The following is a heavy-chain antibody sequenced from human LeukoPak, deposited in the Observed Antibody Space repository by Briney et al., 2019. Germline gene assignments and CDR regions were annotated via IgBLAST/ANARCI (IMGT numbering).Heavy chain of an antibody. D-gene: IGHD3-10*01. J-gene: IGHJ4*02. CDR1: GGSISSYY. V-gene: IGHV4-59*08. Sequence: PSETLSLTCTVSGGSISSYYWSWIRQPPGKGLEWIGYIFYSGSTNYNPSLKSRVTISVDTSKNQFSLKLSSVTAADTAVYYCARGQLWFGEPYFDYWGQGTLVTVSS. CDR2: IFYSGST. CDR3: ARGQLWFGEPYFDY.